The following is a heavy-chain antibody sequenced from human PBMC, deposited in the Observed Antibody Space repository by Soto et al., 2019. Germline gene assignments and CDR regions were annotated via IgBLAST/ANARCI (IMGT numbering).Heavy chain of an antibody. CDR3: ARDKGYSSGWYYAFDI. J-gene: IGHJ3*02. CDR2: INAGNGNT. CDR1: GYTFTSYA. V-gene: IGHV1-3*01. Sequence: ASLKVSCKASGYTFTSYAMHWVRQAPGQRLEWMGWINAGNGNTKYSQKFQGRVTITRDTSASTAYMELSSLRSEDTAVYYCARDKGYSSGWYYAFDIWGQGTMVTVSS. D-gene: IGHD6-19*01.